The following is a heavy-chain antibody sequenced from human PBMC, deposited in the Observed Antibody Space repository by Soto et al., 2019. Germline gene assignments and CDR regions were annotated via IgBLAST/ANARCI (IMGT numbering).Heavy chain of an antibody. J-gene: IGHJ4*02. CDR2: INHSGST. CDR1: GGSFSGYY. V-gene: IGHV4-34*01. Sequence: QVQLQQWGAGLLKPSETLSLTCAVYGGSFSGYYWTWIRQPPGTGLECIGEINHSGSTNYNPSLKSRVTLAVDTSKNQFSLKLTPVTAADTAVYYCARDKITGLFDYWGQGTLVTVSS. CDR3: ARDKITGLFDY. D-gene: IGHD2-8*02.